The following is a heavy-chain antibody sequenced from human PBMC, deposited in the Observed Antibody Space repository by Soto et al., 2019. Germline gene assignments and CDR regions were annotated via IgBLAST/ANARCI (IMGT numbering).Heavy chain of an antibody. CDR1: GYTFTNFG. V-gene: IGHV1-18*01. CDR3: PRGGTPFAY. Sequence: ASVKVSCKASGYTFTNFGISWVRQAPGQGLEWMGWISAYNGNTNYAQKFQGRVTMTTDTSTSTAYMEVRSLSFANPAVYYWPRGGTPFAYWGQETLVPFS. D-gene: IGHD3-16*01. CDR2: ISAYNGNT. J-gene: IGHJ4*02.